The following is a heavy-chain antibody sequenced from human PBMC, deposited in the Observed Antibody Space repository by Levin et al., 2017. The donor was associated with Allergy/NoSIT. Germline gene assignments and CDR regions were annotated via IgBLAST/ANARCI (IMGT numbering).Heavy chain of an antibody. CDR2: ISYDGRTK. CDR1: GLSFSSFG. CDR3: AKEIFGSPTPHDAFDI. D-gene: IGHD1-26*01. V-gene: IGHV3-30*18. J-gene: IGHJ3*02. Sequence: AGGSLRLSCAASGLSFSSFGIHWVRQAPGKGLEWVAVISYDGRTKYYTDSVKGRFTISRDNSKNTLYLQMNSLRVEDSAVYYCAKEIFGSPTPHDAFDIWGQGTMVTVSS.